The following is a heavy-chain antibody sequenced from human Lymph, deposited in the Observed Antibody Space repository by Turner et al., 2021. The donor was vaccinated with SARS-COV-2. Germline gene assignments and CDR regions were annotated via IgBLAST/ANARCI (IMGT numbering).Heavy chain of an antibody. CDR1: GGSISSGDYY. CDR2: IYYSGST. Sequence: QVQLQESGPGLVKPSQTLCLTCTVSGGSISSGDYYWSWIRQPPGKGLEWIGYIYYSGSTYYNPSLKSRVTISVDTSKNQFSLKLSSVTAADTAVYYCARVVVLRRAYFDYWGQGTLVTVSS. CDR3: ARVVVLRRAYFDY. V-gene: IGHV4-30-4*01. D-gene: IGHD2-8*01. J-gene: IGHJ4*02.